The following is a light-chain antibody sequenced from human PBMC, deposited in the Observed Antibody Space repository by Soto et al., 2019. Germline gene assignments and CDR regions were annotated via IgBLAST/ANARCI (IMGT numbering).Light chain of an antibody. CDR2: GAS. CDR1: ERIYSAY. J-gene: IGKJ1*01. V-gene: IGKV3-20*01. Sequence: EVVLTQSPGTLSLSRGERATLSCRASERIYSAYLGWYQQKPGQAPRLVIYGASSRATGIQDRFSGSGSGTDFTLTISRLEPEDFAVYYCQQYGSSRWTFGQGTKVDIK. CDR3: QQYGSSRWT.